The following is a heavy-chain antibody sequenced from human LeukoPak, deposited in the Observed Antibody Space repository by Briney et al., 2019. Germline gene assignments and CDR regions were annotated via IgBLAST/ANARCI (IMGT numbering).Heavy chain of an antibody. CDR3: AKDGHYDSSGN. V-gene: IGHV3-38-3*01. CDR1: GFTVSSNE. J-gene: IGHJ4*02. CDR2: ISGGST. D-gene: IGHD3-22*01. Sequence: GGSLRLSCAASGFTVSSNEMSWVRQAPGKGLEWVSSISGGSTYYADSRKGRFTISRDNSKNTLHLQMNSLRAEDTAVYYCAKDGHYDSSGNWGQGTLVTVSS.